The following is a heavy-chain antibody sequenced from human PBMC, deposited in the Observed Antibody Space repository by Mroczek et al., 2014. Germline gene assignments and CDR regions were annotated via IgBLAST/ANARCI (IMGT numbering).Heavy chain of an antibody. Sequence: KESGPGLVKPSETLSLTCTVSGGSISSYYWSWIRQPPGKGLEWIGYIYYSGSTNYNPSLKSRVTISVDTSKNQFSLKLSSVTAADTAVYYCAREVPEVGAVDYWGQGTLVTVSS. V-gene: IGHV4-59*01. CDR1: GGSISSYY. D-gene: IGHD1-26*01. CDR3: AREVPEVGAVDY. CDR2: IYYSGST. J-gene: IGHJ4*02.